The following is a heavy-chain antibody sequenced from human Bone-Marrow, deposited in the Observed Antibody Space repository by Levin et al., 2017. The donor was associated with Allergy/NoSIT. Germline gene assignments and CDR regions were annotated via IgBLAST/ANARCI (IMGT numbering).Heavy chain of an antibody. D-gene: IGHD2-2*01. CDR3: AGYCLSILCYP. J-gene: IGHJ4*02. V-gene: IGHV4-39*01. CDR1: GDSISSRSYY. CDR2: MSYSGST. Sequence: SETLSLTCTVSGDSISSRSYYWGWIRQPPGKGLEWIGSMSYSGSTYYSPSLKSRVTIFADTSKNQFSLNLNSVTAADTAVYYCAGYCLSILCYPWGQGTLVTVSS.